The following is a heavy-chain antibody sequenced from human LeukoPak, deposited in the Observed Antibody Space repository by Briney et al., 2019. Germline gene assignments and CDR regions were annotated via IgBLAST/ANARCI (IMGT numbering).Heavy chain of an antibody. J-gene: IGHJ4*02. CDR3: ARVNSGSYYVSYYFDY. V-gene: IGHV3-64*01. CDR2: ISSNGGST. Sequence: GGSLRLSCAASGFTFSSYAMHWVRQAPGKGLEYVSAISSNGGSTYYANSVKGRFTISRDNSKNTLYLQMGSLRAEDMAVYYCARVNSGSYYVSYYFDYWGQGTLVTVSS. D-gene: IGHD1-26*01. CDR1: GFTFSSYA.